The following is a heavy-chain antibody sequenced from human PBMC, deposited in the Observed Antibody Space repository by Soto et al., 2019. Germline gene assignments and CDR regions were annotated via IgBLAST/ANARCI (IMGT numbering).Heavy chain of an antibody. CDR2: IIPIFGTA. V-gene: IGHV1-69*13. CDR1: GGTFSSYA. Sequence: SVKVSCKASGGTFSSYAISWVRQAPGQGLEWMGGIIPIFGTANYAQKFQGRVTITADESTSTAYMELSSLRSEDTAVYYCAGSTIFGVVITDYWGQGTLVTVSS. D-gene: IGHD3-3*01. CDR3: AGSTIFGVVITDY. J-gene: IGHJ4*02.